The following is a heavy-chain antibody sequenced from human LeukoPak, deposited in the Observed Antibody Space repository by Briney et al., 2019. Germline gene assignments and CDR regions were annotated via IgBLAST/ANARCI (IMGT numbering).Heavy chain of an antibody. Sequence: GGSLRLSCGASGFTFSTYWMSWVRQAPGKGLEWVASIKQDGGETNYVDSVRGRFTISRDNAKNSVYLQMSRLRAEDTAVYYCARVDTGYASSWFGGLWFDYWGQGSPVTVSS. D-gene: IGHD6-13*01. V-gene: IGHV3-7*04. J-gene: IGHJ4*02. CDR3: ARVDTGYASSWFGGLWFDY. CDR1: GFTFSTYW. CDR2: IKQDGGET.